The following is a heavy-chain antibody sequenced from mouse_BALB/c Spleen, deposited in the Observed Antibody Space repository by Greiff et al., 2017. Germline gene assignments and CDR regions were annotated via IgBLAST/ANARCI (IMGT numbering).Heavy chain of an antibody. Sequence: EVQLVESGPGLVKPSQSLSLTCTVTGYSITSDYAWNWIRQVPGNKLEWMGYISYSGSTSYNPSLKSRISITRDTSKNQFFLQLNSVTTEDTATYYCARVPYYGSSPYAMDYWGQGTSVTVSS. CDR2: ISYSGST. J-gene: IGHJ4*01. D-gene: IGHD1-1*01. CDR1: GYSITSDYA. V-gene: IGHV3-2*02. CDR3: ARVPYYGSSPYAMDY.